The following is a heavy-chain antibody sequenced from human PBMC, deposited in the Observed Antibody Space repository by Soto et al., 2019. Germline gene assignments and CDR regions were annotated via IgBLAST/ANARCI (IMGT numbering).Heavy chain of an antibody. J-gene: IGHJ4*02. CDR2: IYYSGST. CDR1: GGSISSSSYY. D-gene: IGHD6-19*01. CDR3: AKVSVAVGYFEY. Sequence: WETLSLTCAVSGGSISSSSYYWGWIRQPPGKGLEWIGSIYYSGSTYYNPSLKSRATIYVDTSKNQFSLKLSSVTAADTAVYYCAKVSVAVGYFEYWGQGKRVTVS. V-gene: IGHV4-39*01.